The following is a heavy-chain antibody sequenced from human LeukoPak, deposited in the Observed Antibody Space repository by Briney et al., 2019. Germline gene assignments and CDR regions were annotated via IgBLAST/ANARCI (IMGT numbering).Heavy chain of an antibody. CDR3: ARWEVRLNAFEM. Sequence: SETLSLTCTVSGGSISSYYWSWIRQPPGKGLEWIGYIYYSGSTYYNPSLKSRVTISVDTSKNQFSLSLSSVTAAGTAVYYCARWEVRLNAFEMWGQGTMVTVSS. CDR2: IYYSGST. V-gene: IGHV4-59*08. CDR1: GGSISSYY. J-gene: IGHJ3*02. D-gene: IGHD3-10*01.